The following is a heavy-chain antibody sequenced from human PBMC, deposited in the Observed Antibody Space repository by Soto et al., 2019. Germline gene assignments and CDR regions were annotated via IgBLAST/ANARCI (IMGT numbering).Heavy chain of an antibody. CDR3: ARDRGVAPPVAGNTHYYYYMDV. J-gene: IGHJ6*03. D-gene: IGHD6-19*01. Sequence: QDQLVQSGAEVKKPGASVTVSCKSSGYSFTNYGITWVRQAPGQGLEWMGWISGVNGNTHYAQKLEGRVTMTTDASTSPAYMELRSRRSDDTAVYYCARDRGVAPPVAGNTHYYYYMDVWGKGTTVTVSS. CDR1: GYSFTNYG. V-gene: IGHV1-18*01. CDR2: ISGVNGNT.